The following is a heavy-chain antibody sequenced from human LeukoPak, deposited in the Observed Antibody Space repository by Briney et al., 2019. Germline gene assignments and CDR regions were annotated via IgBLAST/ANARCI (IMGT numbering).Heavy chain of an antibody. CDR3: ARLITHCSGGSCYSGRGDI. Sequence: SQTLSLTCTVSGGSISSGSYYWSWIRQPAGKGLEWIGRIYTSGSTNYNPSLKSRVTISVDTSKNQFSLKLSSVTAADTAVYYCARLITHCSGGSCYSGRGDIWGQGTMVTVSS. CDR1: GGSISSGSYY. D-gene: IGHD2-15*01. CDR2: IYTSGST. J-gene: IGHJ3*02. V-gene: IGHV4-61*02.